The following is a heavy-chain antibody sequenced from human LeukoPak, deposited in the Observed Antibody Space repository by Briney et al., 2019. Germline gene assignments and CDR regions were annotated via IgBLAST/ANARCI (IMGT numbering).Heavy chain of an antibody. J-gene: IGHJ4*02. D-gene: IGHD4-17*01. Sequence: GGSLRLSCAASGFTFSSYAMSWVRQAPGKGLEWVSGINWNGGSTGYADSVKGRFTISRDNAKNSLYLQMNSLRAEDTALYYCARGDYGDLLDYWGQGTLVTVSS. CDR1: GFTFSSYA. CDR2: INWNGGST. CDR3: ARGDYGDLLDY. V-gene: IGHV3-20*04.